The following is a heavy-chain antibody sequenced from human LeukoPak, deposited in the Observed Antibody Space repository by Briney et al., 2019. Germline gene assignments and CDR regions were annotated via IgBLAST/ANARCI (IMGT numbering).Heavy chain of an antibody. V-gene: IGHV4-59*01. Sequence: PSETLSLTCTVSGGSISSYYWSWIRQPPGKGLEWIGYIYYSGSTNYNPSLKSRVTISVDTSKNQFSLKLSSVTAADTAVYYCARKSGHSSGWYPFDYWGQGTLVTVSS. CDR1: GGSISSYY. J-gene: IGHJ4*02. D-gene: IGHD6-19*01. CDR2: IYYSGST. CDR3: ARKSGHSSGWYPFDY.